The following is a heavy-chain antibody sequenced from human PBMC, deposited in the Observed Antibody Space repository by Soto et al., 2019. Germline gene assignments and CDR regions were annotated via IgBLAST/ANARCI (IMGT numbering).Heavy chain of an antibody. D-gene: IGHD1-20*01. CDR2: MNPDRGNT. CDR3: ARDNRYNWNDEGWFDP. Sequence: QVQLVQSGAEVKKPGASVKVSCKASGYSFSDYDINWVRQATGQGPEWMGWMNPDRGNTGYAQKFQGRVTMTRNTSINTAYMELSSLGSEDTAAYYCARDNRYNWNDEGWFDPWGQGTLVTVSS. J-gene: IGHJ5*02. V-gene: IGHV1-8*01. CDR1: GYSFSDYD.